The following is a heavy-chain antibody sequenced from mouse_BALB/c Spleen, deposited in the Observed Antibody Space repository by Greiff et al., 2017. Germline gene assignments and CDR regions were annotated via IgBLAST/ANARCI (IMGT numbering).Heavy chain of an antibody. D-gene: IGHD2-4*01. CDR2: ISSGGSYT. Sequence: EVMLVESGGGLVKPGGSLKLSCAASGFTFSSYAMSWVRQSPEKRLEWVAEISSGGSYTYYPDTVTGRFTISRDNAKNTLYLEMSSLRSEDTAMYYCARIGDYDYGFAYWGQGTLVTVSA. J-gene: IGHJ3*01. CDR1: GFTFSSYA. V-gene: IGHV5-9-4*01. CDR3: ARIGDYDYGFAY.